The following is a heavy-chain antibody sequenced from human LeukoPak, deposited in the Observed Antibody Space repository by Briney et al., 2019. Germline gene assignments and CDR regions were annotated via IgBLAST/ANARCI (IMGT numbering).Heavy chain of an antibody. D-gene: IGHD5-18*01. CDR3: ARIPGVDTAMVPSPWAFDI. CDR2: IYHSGST. CDR1: GYSISSGYY. Sequence: SETLSLTCTVSGYSISSGYYWGWIRQPPGKGLEWIASIYHSGSTYYNPSLKSRVTISVDTSKNQFSLKLSSVTAADTAVYYCARIPGVDTAMVPSPWAFDIWGQGTMVTVSS. V-gene: IGHV4-38-2*02. J-gene: IGHJ3*02.